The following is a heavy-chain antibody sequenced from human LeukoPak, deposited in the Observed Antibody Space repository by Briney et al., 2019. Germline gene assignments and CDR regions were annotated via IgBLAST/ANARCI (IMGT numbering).Heavy chain of an antibody. CDR2: ISSSSTYI. CDR3: AKEGGPGDYYGSGSPMVNWFDP. J-gene: IGHJ5*02. D-gene: IGHD3-10*01. Sequence: GGSLRLSCEASGFTFSSYSMNWVRQAPGKGLEWVSFISSSSTYIYYADSVKGRLTISRDNAKNSLYLQMNSLGAEDTAVYYCAKEGGPGDYYGSGSPMVNWFDPWGQGTLVTVSS. CDR1: GFTFSSYS. V-gene: IGHV3-21*01.